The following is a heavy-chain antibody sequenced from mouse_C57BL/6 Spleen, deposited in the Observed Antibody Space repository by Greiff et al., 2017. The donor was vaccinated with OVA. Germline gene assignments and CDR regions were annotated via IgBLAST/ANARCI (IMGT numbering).Heavy chain of an antibody. CDR3: GRSVYYYGSSPFAY. CDR1: GYTFTDYY. CDR2: INPNNGGT. Sequence: EVQLQQSGPELVKPGASVKISCKASGYTFTDYYMNWVKQSHGKSLEWIGDINPNNGGTSYNQKFKGKATLTVDKSSSTAYMELRSLTSEDSAVYYCGRSVYYYGSSPFAYWGQGTLVTVSA. J-gene: IGHJ3*01. V-gene: IGHV1-26*01. D-gene: IGHD1-1*01.